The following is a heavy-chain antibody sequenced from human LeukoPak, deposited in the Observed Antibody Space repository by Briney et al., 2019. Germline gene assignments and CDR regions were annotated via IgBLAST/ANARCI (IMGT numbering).Heavy chain of an antibody. V-gene: IGHV1-69*04. CDR3: ARGGCSSTSCHYYGMDV. CDR1: GGTFSSYA. CDR2: IIPIFGIA. J-gene: IGHJ6*02. Sequence: SVKVSCKASGGTFSSYAISWVRQAPGQGLEWMGRIIPIFGIANYAQKFQGRVTITADKSTSTAYMELSSLRSGDTAVYYCARGGCSSTSCHYYGMDVWGQGTTVTVSS. D-gene: IGHD2-2*01.